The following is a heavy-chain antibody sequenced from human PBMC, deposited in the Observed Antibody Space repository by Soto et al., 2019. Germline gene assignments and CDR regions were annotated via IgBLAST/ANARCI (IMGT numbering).Heavy chain of an antibody. CDR3: TTAGEGVVAAPYFEY. CDR2: VKGKGSGGTS. Sequence: EVQLVESGGGLVEPGGSLRLSCAASGFSFINAWMHWVRQAPGKGLEWVGLVKGKGSGGTSDYAAPVRGRFTISRDDSKNTLYLRMSSLKIEDTARYYCTTAGEGVVAAPYFEYWGQGTLVTVSS. D-gene: IGHD2-15*01. V-gene: IGHV3-15*01. J-gene: IGHJ4*02. CDR1: GFSFINAW.